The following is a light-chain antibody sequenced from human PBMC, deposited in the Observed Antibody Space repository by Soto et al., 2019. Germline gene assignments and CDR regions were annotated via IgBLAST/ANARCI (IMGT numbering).Light chain of an antibody. CDR3: QQYYGHPYI. Sequence: DIVMTQSPDSLAVSLGERATINCKSSQSVLYSSDNKNYLAWYQQKPGQPPKLLIYWASTRESGVPDRFSGSGSGTDFTLTISSLQAEDVAVYYCQQYYGHPYIFGPGTKLEIK. V-gene: IGKV4-1*01. CDR2: WAS. CDR1: QSVLYSSDNKNY. J-gene: IGKJ2*01.